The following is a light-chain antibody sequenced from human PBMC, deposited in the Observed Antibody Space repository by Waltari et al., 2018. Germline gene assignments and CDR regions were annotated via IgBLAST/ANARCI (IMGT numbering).Light chain of an antibody. CDR1: SSSIGSNP. CDR2: RNN. V-gene: IGLV1-44*01. Sequence: SESGTPGQRVTISCSGSSSSIGSNPVNWYQQLPGTAPKLIVYRNNRRPSGVPDRFSGSRSGTSASLAISGLQSEDEADYYCAAWDDSLNGVVFGGGTKLTVL. J-gene: IGLJ2*01. CDR3: AAWDDSLNGVV.